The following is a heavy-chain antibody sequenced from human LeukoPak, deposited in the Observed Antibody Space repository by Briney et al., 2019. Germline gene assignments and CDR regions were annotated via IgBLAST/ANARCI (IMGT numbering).Heavy chain of an antibody. V-gene: IGHV3-30-3*01. CDR1: RFTFSSYA. Sequence: PGRSLRLSCAASRFTFSSYAMHWIRQAPGKGLEWVAVISYDGSNKYYADSVKGRFTISRDISKNTLYLQMNSLRAEDTAVYYCARYYSNYVYYYYMDVWGKGTTVTVSS. CDR2: ISYDGSNK. D-gene: IGHD4-11*01. CDR3: ARYYSNYVYYYYMDV. J-gene: IGHJ6*03.